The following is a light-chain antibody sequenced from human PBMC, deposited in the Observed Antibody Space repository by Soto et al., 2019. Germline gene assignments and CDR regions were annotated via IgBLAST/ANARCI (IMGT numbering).Light chain of an antibody. J-gene: IGLJ2*01. CDR2: RND. Sequence: QSVLTQPPSASGTPGQRVSISCSGSTSNIGSNYVCWFQQLPGTAPKLLIYRNDQRPSGVPDRFSGSKSGTSASLAISGLRSEDEADYYCAAWDDSLIRVVFGGGTKLTVL. CDR1: TSNIGSNY. CDR3: AAWDDSLIRVV. V-gene: IGLV1-47*01.